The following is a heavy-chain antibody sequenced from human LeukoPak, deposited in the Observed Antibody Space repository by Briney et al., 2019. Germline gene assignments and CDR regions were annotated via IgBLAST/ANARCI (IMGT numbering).Heavy chain of an antibody. Sequence: SETLSLTCTVSGGSISISSYYWGWIRQPPGKGLEWIGSINYSGSTYYNPSLKSRVTISVDTSKNQFSLKLSSVTAADTAVYYCARQRCTSTSCQFDYWGQGTLVTVSS. D-gene: IGHD2-2*01. CDR3: ARQRCTSTSCQFDY. CDR1: GGSISISSYY. V-gene: IGHV4-39*01. CDR2: INYSGST. J-gene: IGHJ4*02.